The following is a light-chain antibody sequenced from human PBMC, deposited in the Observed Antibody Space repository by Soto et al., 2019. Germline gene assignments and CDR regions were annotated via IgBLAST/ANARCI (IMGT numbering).Light chain of an antibody. V-gene: IGLV2-14*01. CDR3: CSYTTSNTRQIV. J-gene: IGLJ1*01. CDR2: DVT. Sequence: QSALTQPASVSGSPGRSITISCTGTSSDVGGYNYVSWYQQQPGKAPKFMIYDVTNRPSGVSNRFSGSKSGNTASPTISGLQAEDEADYYCCSYTTSNTRQIVFGTGTKVTVL. CDR1: SSDVGGYNY.